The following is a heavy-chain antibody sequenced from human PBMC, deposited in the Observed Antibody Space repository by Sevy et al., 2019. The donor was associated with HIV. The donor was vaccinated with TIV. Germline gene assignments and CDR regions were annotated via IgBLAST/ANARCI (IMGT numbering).Heavy chain of an antibody. Sequence: GESLKISCAASGFTFSSYNMNWVRPAPGKGLEWISSISSDSAFRYDADSVKGRFTISRDNAKNALDLQMNGLRAEDTAVYFCAGDRRTLNYHASSGYNYYFDSWGQGTLVTVSS. CDR1: GFTFSSYN. V-gene: IGHV3-21*01. CDR2: ISSDSAFR. J-gene: IGHJ4*02. D-gene: IGHD3-22*01. CDR3: AGDRRTLNYHASSGYNYYFDS.